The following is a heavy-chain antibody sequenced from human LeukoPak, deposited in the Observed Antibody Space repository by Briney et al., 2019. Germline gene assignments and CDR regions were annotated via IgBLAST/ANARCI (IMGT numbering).Heavy chain of an antibody. CDR2: IYYSGST. V-gene: IGHV4-59*01. J-gene: IGHJ5*02. D-gene: IGHD3-16*01. CDR1: GGSISSYY. CDR3: ARDPSGEWDRFDP. Sequence: SETLSLTCTVSGGSISSYYWSWIRQPPGKGLEWIGYIYYSGSTNYNPSLKSRVTISVDTSKNQFSLKLSSVTAADTAVYYCARDPSGEWDRFDPWGQGTLFTVSS.